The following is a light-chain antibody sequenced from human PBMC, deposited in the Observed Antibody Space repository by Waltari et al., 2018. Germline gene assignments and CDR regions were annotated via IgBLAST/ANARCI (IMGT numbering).Light chain of an antibody. Sequence: QSVLTQPPSASGTPGQRVTISCSGSSSNIGSNTVNWYHQPPGTAPKLLIYSNNQRPSGVPARFSGSKSGTSASLAISGLQSEDEADYYCAAWDDSLNGWVFGGGTKLTVL. CDR2: SNN. CDR1: SSNIGSNT. J-gene: IGLJ3*02. CDR3: AAWDDSLNGWV. V-gene: IGLV1-44*01.